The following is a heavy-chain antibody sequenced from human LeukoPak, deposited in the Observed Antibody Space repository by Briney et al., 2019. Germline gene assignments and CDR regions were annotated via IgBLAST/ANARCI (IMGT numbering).Heavy chain of an antibody. CDR3: ARDPRAVRI. CDR1: GFSFSDSY. Sequence: GGSLRLSCAASGFSFSDSYMTWVRQAPGKGLEWLSYISGNSGDINYADSVKGRFTISRDNAKNSLYLQMNSLRVEDTAVYYCARDPRAVRIWGQGTLVTVSS. V-gene: IGHV3-11*06. D-gene: IGHD1-26*01. J-gene: IGHJ4*02. CDR2: ISGNSGDI.